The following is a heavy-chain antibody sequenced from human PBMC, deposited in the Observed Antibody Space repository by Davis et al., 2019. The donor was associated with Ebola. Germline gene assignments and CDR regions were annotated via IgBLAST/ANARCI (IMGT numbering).Heavy chain of an antibody. D-gene: IGHD5-18*01. V-gene: IGHV4-39*01. CDR2: IYHSGST. CDR3: ARGATKGYTYGGPLDS. CDR1: GGSIDSSDYY. J-gene: IGHJ4*02. Sequence: MPGGSLRLSCTISGGSIDSSDYYWGWIRQPPGKGLEWIGSIYHSGSTYYNPSLKSRVTISVDTSKNQVSMKLRSVTASDAALYYCARGATKGYTYGGPLDSWGQGTLLIVSS.